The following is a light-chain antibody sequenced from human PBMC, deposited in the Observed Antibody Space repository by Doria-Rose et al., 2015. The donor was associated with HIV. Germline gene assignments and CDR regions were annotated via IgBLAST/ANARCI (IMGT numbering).Light chain of an antibody. Sequence: ATLSLSPGERATLSCRASQSVTNNYLAWYQQRPGQAPRLLIYDASSRSTGVPDRFSGSGSVTDFTLTISRLEPEDFAVYFCQQYDSSPFTFGPGTKVDIK. CDR3: QQYDSSPFT. J-gene: IGKJ3*01. CDR2: DAS. CDR1: QSVTNNY. V-gene: IGKV3-20*01.